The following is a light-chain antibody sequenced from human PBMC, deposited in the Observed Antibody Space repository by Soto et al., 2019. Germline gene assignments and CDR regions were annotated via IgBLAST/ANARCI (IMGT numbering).Light chain of an antibody. CDR2: AAS. V-gene: IGKV1-27*01. J-gene: IGKJ3*01. Sequence: DIQMTQSPSSLSASVGDRVTITCRASQGISNYLARYQQKPGKVPKLLIYAASTLQSGVPSRFSGSGSGTDFTLNIMSLQPEVVGTYYCQKYNCAPFTFGTGTKVDIK. CDR1: QGISNY. CDR3: QKYNCAPFT.